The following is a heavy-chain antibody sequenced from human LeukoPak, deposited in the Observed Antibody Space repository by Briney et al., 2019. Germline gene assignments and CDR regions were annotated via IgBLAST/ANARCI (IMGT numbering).Heavy chain of an antibody. CDR1: GFSLSTSGVG. V-gene: IGHV2-5*02. CDR2: IYWDDDK. Sequence: SGPTLVNPTQTLTLTCTFSGFSLSTSGVGVGWIRQPPGKALEWLALIYWDDDKRYSASLKSRLTITKDSSKNQVVLTMTNMDVVETATYYCAHRGTVTTRYVYFDYWGQGTLVTVSS. CDR3: AHRGTVTTRYVYFDY. J-gene: IGHJ4*02. D-gene: IGHD4-17*01.